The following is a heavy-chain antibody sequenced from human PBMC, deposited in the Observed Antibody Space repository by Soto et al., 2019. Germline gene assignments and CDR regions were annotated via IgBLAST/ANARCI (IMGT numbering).Heavy chain of an antibody. V-gene: IGHV1-69*13. CDR1: GGTFSSYA. J-gene: IGHJ4*02. CDR2: IIPIFGTA. CDR3: ARDEVRRNYYDSSGYYLFDY. Sequence: SVKVSCKASGGTFSSYAISWVRQAPGQGLEWMGGIIPIFGTANYAQKFQGRVTITADESTSTAYMELSSLRSGDTAVYYCARDEVRRNYYDSSGYYLFDYWGQGTLVTVSS. D-gene: IGHD3-22*01.